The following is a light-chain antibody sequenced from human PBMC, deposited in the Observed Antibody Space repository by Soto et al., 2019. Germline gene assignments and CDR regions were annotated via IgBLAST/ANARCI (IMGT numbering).Light chain of an antibody. Sequence: QSALTQPASVSGSPGQSITISCTGTSSDIGGYNSVSWYQQHPGKAPQLMIFDVSRRPSGVSNRFSGSMSANTASLTISGLQTEDEADYYCSSFTTSTTYVFRTGTTVTVL. CDR3: SSFTTSTTYV. CDR2: DVS. J-gene: IGLJ1*01. CDR1: SSDIGGYNS. V-gene: IGLV2-14*03.